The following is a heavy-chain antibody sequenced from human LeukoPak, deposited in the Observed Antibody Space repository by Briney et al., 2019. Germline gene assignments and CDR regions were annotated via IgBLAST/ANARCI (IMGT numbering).Heavy chain of an antibody. Sequence: GGSLRLSCAASGFTFSSYSMNWVRQAPGKRLEWISYISSDSSTTYYADSVKGRFTISRDNAKNSLYLQMTSLRDEDTAVYYCARVATIFDCWGQGTLVTVSS. CDR3: ARVATIFDC. CDR1: GFTFSSYS. J-gene: IGHJ4*02. V-gene: IGHV3-48*02. CDR2: ISSDSSTT. D-gene: IGHD5-12*01.